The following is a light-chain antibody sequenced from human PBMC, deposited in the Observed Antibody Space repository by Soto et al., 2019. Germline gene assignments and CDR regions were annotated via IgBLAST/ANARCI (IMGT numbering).Light chain of an antibody. Sequence: QSVLTQPASVSGSPRQSIAISCTGTSSDVGGYNSVSWYHQYPGKVPKLMIYDVTNRPSGVSDRFSGSKSGNTASLTISGLQAEDEGDYYCSSYTSTGSYVFGTGTKLTVL. CDR1: SSDVGGYNS. V-gene: IGLV2-14*01. J-gene: IGLJ1*01. CDR3: SSYTSTGSYV. CDR2: DVT.